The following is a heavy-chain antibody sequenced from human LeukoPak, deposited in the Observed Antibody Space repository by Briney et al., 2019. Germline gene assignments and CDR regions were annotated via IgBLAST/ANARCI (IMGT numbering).Heavy chain of an antibody. CDR3: ANEWYSSSWYGGPDY. V-gene: IGHV3-23*01. CDR2: ISPSGSST. Sequence: PGGSLRLSCTASGFTFSSYAMNWVRQAPGKGLEWVSGISPSGSSTYYADSVEGRFTVSRDNSKNTLYLQMNSLRAEDTAVYYCANEWYSSSWYGGPDYWGQGTLVTVSS. D-gene: IGHD6-13*01. J-gene: IGHJ4*02. CDR1: GFTFSSYA.